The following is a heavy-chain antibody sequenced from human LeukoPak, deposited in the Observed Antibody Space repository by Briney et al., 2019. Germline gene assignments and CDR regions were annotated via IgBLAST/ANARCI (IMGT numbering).Heavy chain of an antibody. D-gene: IGHD1-26*01. CDR2: ISYSGST. CDR1: GYSISSGYY. V-gene: IGHV4-61*01. J-gene: IGHJ4*02. CDR3: ARDPRSGSYLDY. Sequence: SETLSLTCTVSGYSISSGYYWSWIRQPPGKGLEWIGYISYSGSTNYNPSLKSRVTISVDTSKNQFSLKLSSVTAADTAVYYCARDPRSGSYLDYWGQGTLVTVSS.